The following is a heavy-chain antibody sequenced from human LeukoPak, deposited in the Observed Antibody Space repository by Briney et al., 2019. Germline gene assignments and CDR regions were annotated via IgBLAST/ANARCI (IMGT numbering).Heavy chain of an antibody. J-gene: IGHJ4*02. CDR3: ARDEDYYDSSGYV. V-gene: IGHV1-69*01. CDR2: IIPIFGTA. CDR1: GSTFSSYA. Sequence: SVKVFCKASGSTFSSYAIGWVLQAPGQGLEWMGGIIPIFGTANYAQKFQGRVTITADESTSTAYMELSSLRSEDTAVYYCARDEDYYDSSGYVWGQGTLVTVSS. D-gene: IGHD3-22*01.